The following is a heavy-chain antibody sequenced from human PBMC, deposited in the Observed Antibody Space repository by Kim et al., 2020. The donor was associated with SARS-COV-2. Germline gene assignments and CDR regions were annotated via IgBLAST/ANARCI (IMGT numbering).Heavy chain of an antibody. J-gene: IGHJ3*02. Sequence: TNYAQKLQGRVTMTTDTSTSTAYMELRSLRSDDTAVYYCARGTGGGAFDIWGQGTMVTVSS. V-gene: IGHV1-18*01. CDR3: ARGTGGGAFDI. D-gene: IGHD2-15*01. CDR2: T.